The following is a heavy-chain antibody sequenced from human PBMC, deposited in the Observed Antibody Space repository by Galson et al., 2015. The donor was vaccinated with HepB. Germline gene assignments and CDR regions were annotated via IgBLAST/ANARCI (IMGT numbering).Heavy chain of an antibody. CDR3: ARGKGRQVLLDYHYYGMDV. CDR1: GGSFSDYH. V-gene: IGHV4-34*01. D-gene: IGHD3-3*01. CDR2: INHSGST. J-gene: IGHJ6*01. Sequence: SETLSLTCAVYGGSFSDYHWTWIRQSPEKGLEWIGEINHSGSTTSNPSLKSRVSTSMDTSKNQFSLKVTSVTAADSAVYYCARGKGRQVLLDYHYYGMDVWGQGTTVSVSS.